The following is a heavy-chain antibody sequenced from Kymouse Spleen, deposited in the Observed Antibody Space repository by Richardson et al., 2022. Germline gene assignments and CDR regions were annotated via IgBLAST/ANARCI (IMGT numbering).Heavy chain of an antibody. CDR3: ARVRITGTNAFDI. CDR2: ISSSSSYI. J-gene: IGHJ3*02. D-gene: IGHD1-7*01. CDR1: GFTFSSYS. V-gene: IGHV3-21*03. Sequence: EVQLVESGGGLVKPGGSLRLSCAASGFTFSSYSMNWVRQAPGKGLEWVSSISSSSSYIYYADSVKGRFTISRDNAKNSLYLQMNSLRAEDTAVYYCARVRITGTNAFDIWGQGTMVTVSS.